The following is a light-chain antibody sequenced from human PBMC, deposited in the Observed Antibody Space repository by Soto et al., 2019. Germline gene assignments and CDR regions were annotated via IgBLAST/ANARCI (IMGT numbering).Light chain of an antibody. CDR1: QSISSW. V-gene: IGKV1-5*01. CDR3: QQYNSYSST. J-gene: IGKJ1*01. Sequence: DIHMTQSPSTLSASVGDRVTITCRASQSISSWLAWYKQKPGKAPKLLIYDASILESGVPSMFSGVGSGTHFTLTISSLQPDDFATYYCQQYNSYSSTFGQGTKVEIK. CDR2: DAS.